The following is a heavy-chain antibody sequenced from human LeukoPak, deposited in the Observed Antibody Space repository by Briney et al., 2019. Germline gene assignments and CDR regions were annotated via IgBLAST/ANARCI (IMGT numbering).Heavy chain of an antibody. CDR2: INTEGGGT. Sequence: GGSLRLSCAASGFTFSSYWMHWVRQAPGKGLVWVSRINTEGGGTTYADSVKGRFTISRDNAENTLYLQMNSLRAEDTAVYYCASGYLDYGGNSHWGQGTLVTVSS. CDR3: ASGYLDYGGNSH. D-gene: IGHD4-23*01. V-gene: IGHV3-74*01. J-gene: IGHJ4*02. CDR1: GFTFSSYW.